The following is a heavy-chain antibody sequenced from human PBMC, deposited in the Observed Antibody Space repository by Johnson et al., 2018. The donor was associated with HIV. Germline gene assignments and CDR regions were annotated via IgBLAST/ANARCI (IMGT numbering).Heavy chain of an antibody. CDR1: GFTFSSYG. Sequence: QVQLVESGGGVVQPGRSLRLSCAASGFTFSSYGMHWVRQAPGKGLEWVAVISYDGSNKYYADSVKGRFTITRDNSKNTLYLQMNSLRAEDTAGYYCAKDKRETAIPQRAFDICGQGTMVTVSS. D-gene: IGHD5-18*01. CDR3: AKDKRETAIPQRAFDI. CDR2: ISYDGSNK. V-gene: IGHV3-30*18. J-gene: IGHJ3*02.